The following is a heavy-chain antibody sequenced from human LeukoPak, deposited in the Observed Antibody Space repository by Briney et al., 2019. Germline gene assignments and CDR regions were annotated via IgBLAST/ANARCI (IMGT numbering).Heavy chain of an antibody. CDR2: IYYSGST. J-gene: IGHJ5*02. CDR1: GGSISSHY. CDR3: ARDLDARGWFDP. Sequence: SETLSLTCTVSGGSISSHYWSWIRQPPGKGLEWIGYIYYSGSTNYNPSLKSRVTISVDTSKTQFSLMLSSVTAADTAVYYCARDLDARGWFDPWGQGTLVTVSS. V-gene: IGHV4-59*11.